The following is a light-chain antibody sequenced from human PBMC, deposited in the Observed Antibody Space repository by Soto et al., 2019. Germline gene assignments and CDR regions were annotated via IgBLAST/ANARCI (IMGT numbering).Light chain of an antibody. CDR2: GAS. Sequence: EIVMTQSPATLSVFPGERATLSCRASQTVSTNLAWYQQKPGQAPRLIIFGASARAAGVPARFSGRGSGTEFTLTISSLQSEDFAVYYCLQYNNWPPYTFGQGTRLEIK. V-gene: IGKV3-15*01. CDR1: QTVSTN. J-gene: IGKJ2*01. CDR3: LQYNNWPPYT.